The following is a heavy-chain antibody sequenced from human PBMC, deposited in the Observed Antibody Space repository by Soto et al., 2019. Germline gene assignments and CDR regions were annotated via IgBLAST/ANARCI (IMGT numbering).Heavy chain of an antibody. CDR3: ARPKWVAAFDI. D-gene: IGHD1-26*01. V-gene: IGHV3-7*05. Sequence: GGSLRLSCAASGFTFSTSWMTWVRQAPGKGLEWVANIKHDGGEIYYVDSVKGRFTISRDNAKNSLYLQMNSLRAEDTAVYYCARPKWVAAFDIWGQGTMVTVSS. CDR1: GFTFSTSW. CDR2: IKHDGGEI. J-gene: IGHJ3*02.